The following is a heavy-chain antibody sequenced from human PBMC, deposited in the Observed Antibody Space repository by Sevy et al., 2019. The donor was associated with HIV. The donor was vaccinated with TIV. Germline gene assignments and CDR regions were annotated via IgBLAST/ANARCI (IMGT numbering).Heavy chain of an antibody. CDR3: ARDLEFYDNGDYGPAFMPDY. Sequence: GGSLRLSCVASQFNFDTYAIHWVRQAPGKGLEWVALIWFDGSNTYYADSVKGRFTISRDIAKNTLHLQMNSLRGEDTAVYYCARDLEFYDNGDYGPAFMPDYWGQGTLVTVSS. CDR2: IWFDGSNT. CDR1: QFNFDTYA. V-gene: IGHV3-33*01. D-gene: IGHD4-17*01. J-gene: IGHJ4*02.